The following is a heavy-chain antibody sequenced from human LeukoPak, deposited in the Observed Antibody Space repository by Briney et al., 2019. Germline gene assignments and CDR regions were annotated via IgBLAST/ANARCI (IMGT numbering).Heavy chain of an antibody. Sequence: SETLSLTCTVSGGSISSSSYYWGWIRQPPRKGLEWIGSIYYSGSTYYNPSLKSRVPRSVDTSKNQFSLKLSSVTAADTAVYYCATRSSGYLLLFYIWGQGTMVTVSS. CDR2: IYYSGST. V-gene: IGHV4-39*01. D-gene: IGHD3-22*01. CDR1: GGSISSSSYY. J-gene: IGHJ3*02. CDR3: ATRSSGYLLLFYI.